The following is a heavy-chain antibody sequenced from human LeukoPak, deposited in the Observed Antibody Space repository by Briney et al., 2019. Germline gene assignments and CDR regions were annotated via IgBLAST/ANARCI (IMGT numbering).Heavy chain of an antibody. V-gene: IGHV3-30-3*01. J-gene: IGHJ4*02. D-gene: IGHD2-2*01. Sequence: VISYDGSNKYYADSVKGRFTISRDNSKNTLYLQMNSLRAEDTAVYYCATALAVVVPAAMNWGQGTLVTVSS. CDR3: ATALAVVVPAAMN. CDR2: ISYDGSNK.